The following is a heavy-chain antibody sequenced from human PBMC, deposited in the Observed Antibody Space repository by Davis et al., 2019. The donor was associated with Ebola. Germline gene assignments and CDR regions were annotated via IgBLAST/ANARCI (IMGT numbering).Heavy chain of an antibody. V-gene: IGHV3-30*03. CDR1: GFTFSSYG. CDR2: ISYDGSNK. CDR3: TTLSLGGST. Sequence: GESLKISCAASGFTFSSYGMHWVRQAPGKGLEWVAVISYDGSNKYYADSVKGRFTIPRDNSKNTLYLQMNSLKAEDTAVYYCTTLSLGGSTWGQGTLVAVSS. D-gene: IGHD1-26*01. J-gene: IGHJ4*02.